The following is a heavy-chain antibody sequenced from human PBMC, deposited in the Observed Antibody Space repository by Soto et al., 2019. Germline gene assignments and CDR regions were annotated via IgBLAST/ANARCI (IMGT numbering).Heavy chain of an antibody. CDR2: IYYSGST. Sequence: PWETLSLTGTVSGGSISSYYWSWIRQRPGKVLEWIGYIYYSGSTNYNPSLKSRVTISVDTSKNQFSLKLSSVTAADTAVYYCARGRRYYYDSSGLDAFDIWGQGTMVTVSS. CDR3: ARGRRYYYDSSGLDAFDI. D-gene: IGHD3-22*01. J-gene: IGHJ3*02. V-gene: IGHV4-59*01. CDR1: GGSISSYY.